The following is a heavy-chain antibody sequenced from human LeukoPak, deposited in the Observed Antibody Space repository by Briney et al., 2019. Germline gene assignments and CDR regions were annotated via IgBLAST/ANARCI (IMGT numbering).Heavy chain of an antibody. CDR1: GYSFTNYW. V-gene: IGHV5-51*01. CDR2: INPGDSDT. J-gene: IGHJ6*03. D-gene: IGHD5-18*01. CDR3: ARGAADTFYYYYYMDV. Sequence: GESLKISCKSSGYSFTNYWIAWVRQMPGKGLEWMGVINPGDSDTRYSPSFQGQVTISVDKSISTAYLQWSSLKASDTAMYYCARGAADTFYYYYYMDVWGKGTTVTVSS.